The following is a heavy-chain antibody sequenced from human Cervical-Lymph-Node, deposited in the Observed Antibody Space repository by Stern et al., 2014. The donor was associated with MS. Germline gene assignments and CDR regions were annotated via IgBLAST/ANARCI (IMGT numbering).Heavy chain of an antibody. CDR2: IYGDNDK. D-gene: IGHD3-3*01. CDR1: GFLLASSGVG. CDR3: AHNEITLFGVGNVGFDY. Sequence: ESGPALVKPTQTLTLTCNFSGFLLASSGVGVGWIRQPPGKALEWLALIYGDNDKRYSPSLKSRLTITKDSSKNQVVLTMTDMDPMDTATYYCAHNEITLFGVGNVGFDYWGQGTLVTVSS. J-gene: IGHJ4*02. V-gene: IGHV2-5*02.